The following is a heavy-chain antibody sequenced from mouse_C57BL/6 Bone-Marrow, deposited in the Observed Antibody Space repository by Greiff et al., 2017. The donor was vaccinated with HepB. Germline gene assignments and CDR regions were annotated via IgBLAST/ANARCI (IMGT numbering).Heavy chain of an antibody. V-gene: IGHV2-2*01. CDR2: IWSGGST. Sequence: QVQLPPSFPCLVQPPTSLSITFPFPGSSLTSSFFPWVRQPPGKGLEWLGVIWSGGSTDYNAAFISRLSISKDNSKSQVFFKMNSLQADDTAIYYCARPYAMDYWGQGTSVTVSS. CDR3: ARPYAMDY. J-gene: IGHJ4*01. CDR1: GSSLTSSF.